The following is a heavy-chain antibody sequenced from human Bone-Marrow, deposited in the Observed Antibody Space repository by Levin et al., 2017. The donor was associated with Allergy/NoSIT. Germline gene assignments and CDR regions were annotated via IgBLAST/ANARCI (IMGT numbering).Heavy chain of an antibody. CDR3: AKGFSFGGLIVLPDY. Sequence: GGSLRLSCAASGFTFNTYAMNWVRQAPGSGLEWVSSASGSGGITYSADSVKGRFTISRDNSKNTLYLQMNSLRVEDTAVYYGAKGFSFGGLIVLPDYWGQGTLVIVSS. V-gene: IGHV3-23*01. D-gene: IGHD3-16*02. J-gene: IGHJ4*02. CDR1: GFTFNTYA. CDR2: ASGSGGIT.